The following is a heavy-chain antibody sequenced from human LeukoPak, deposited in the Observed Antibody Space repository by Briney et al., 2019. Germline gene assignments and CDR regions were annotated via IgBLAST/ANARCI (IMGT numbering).Heavy chain of an antibody. CDR2: ISYDGSNK. V-gene: IGHV3-30*01. J-gene: IGHJ3*02. CDR3: ARGPGPIAGAKNPFDI. D-gene: IGHD1-26*01. Sequence: PGRSLRLSSAASGLTFSSYAMHWVRQAPGKGLEWVAVISYDGSNKYYADSVKGRFTISGDKSKNTLYLQMNSLRPEDTAFYYCARGPGPIAGAKNPFDIWGQGTMVTVSS. CDR1: GLTFSSYA.